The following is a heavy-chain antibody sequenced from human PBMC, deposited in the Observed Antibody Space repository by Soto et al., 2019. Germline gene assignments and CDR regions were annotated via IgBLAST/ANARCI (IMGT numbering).Heavy chain of an antibody. CDR3: ARNPYSGYGLRATPFDY. CDR2: IYYSGST. D-gene: IGHD5-12*01. Sequence: PGKGLEWIGYIYYSGSTYYNPSLKSRVTISVDTSKNQFSLKLSSVTAADTAVYYCARNPYSGYGLRATPFDYWGQGTLVSVSS. V-gene: IGHV4-31*02. J-gene: IGHJ4*02.